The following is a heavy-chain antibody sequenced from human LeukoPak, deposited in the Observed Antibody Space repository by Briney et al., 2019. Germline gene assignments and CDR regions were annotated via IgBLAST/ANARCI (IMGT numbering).Heavy chain of an antibody. CDR1: GGSISNYY. V-gene: IGHV4-59*01. Sequence: SETLSLTCTVSGGSISNYYWNWIRQPPGKGLEWIGYVSYSGSTNYNPSLKSRVTISLYTSKNQFSLKLSSVTAADTAVYYCARAESRSYGTKRYYFDYWGQGTLVTVSS. D-gene: IGHD4/OR15-4a*01. J-gene: IGHJ4*02. CDR2: VSYSGST. CDR3: ARAESRSYGTKRYYFDY.